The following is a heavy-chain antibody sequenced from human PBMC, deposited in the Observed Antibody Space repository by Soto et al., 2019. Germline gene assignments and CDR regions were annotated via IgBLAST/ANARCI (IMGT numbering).Heavy chain of an antibody. CDR1: GFTFSSYA. D-gene: IGHD2-2*01. CDR2: ISTSGDST. CDR3: AINSRYCSSTSCYAD. J-gene: IGHJ4*02. V-gene: IGHV3-23*01. Sequence: EVQLLESGAGLVQPGGSLRLSCAASGFTFSSYAMNWVRQAPGKGLECVSGISTSGDSTYYADSVKGRFTISRDNSKDPLYRQMNSLRAGDTAVYYCAINSRYCSSTSCYADWGQGTLVTVSS.